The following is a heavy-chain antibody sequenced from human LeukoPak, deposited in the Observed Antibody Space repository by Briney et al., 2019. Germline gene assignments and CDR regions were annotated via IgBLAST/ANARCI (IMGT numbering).Heavy chain of an antibody. V-gene: IGHV3-30*02. CDR3: AKARRWLVPGTTTIYGMDV. D-gene: IGHD6-19*01. J-gene: IGHJ6*02. CDR1: GFTFSSYG. Sequence: GGSLRLSRAASGFTFSSYGMHWVRQAPGKGLEWVAFIRYEGSNKYYADSVKGRFTISRDNSKNTLYLQMNSLRAEDTAVYYCAKARRWLVPGTTTIYGMDVWGQGTTVTVSS. CDR2: IRYEGSNK.